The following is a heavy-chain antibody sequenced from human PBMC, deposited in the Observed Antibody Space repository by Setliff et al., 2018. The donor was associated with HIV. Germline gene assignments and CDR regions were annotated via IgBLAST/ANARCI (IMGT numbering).Heavy chain of an antibody. Sequence: SETLSLTCTVSGGSISSYYWSWIRQPPGKGLEWIGYIYTSGSTNYNPSLKSRVTISVDTSKNQFSLKLSSVTAADTAVYYCARLRGYSYGYGSLYYFDYWGQGTLVTVSS. V-gene: IGHV4-4*08. CDR1: GGSISSYY. CDR3: ARLRGYSYGYGSLYYFDY. CDR2: IYTSGST. D-gene: IGHD5-18*01. J-gene: IGHJ4*02.